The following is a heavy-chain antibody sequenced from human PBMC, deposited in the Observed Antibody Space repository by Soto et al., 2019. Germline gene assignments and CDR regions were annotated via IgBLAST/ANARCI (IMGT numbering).Heavy chain of an antibody. V-gene: IGHV1-2*02. J-gene: IGHJ6*02. D-gene: IGHD2-2*01. CDR2: INPNSGGT. CDR1: GYTFTGYY. CDR3: ARDGIVVVPARGMDV. Sequence: ASVKVSCKASGYTFTGYYMHWVRQAPGQGLEWMGWINPNSGGTNYAQKFQGRVTMTRETSISTAYMELSRLRSDDTAVYYCARDGIVVVPARGMDVCGQGTPVTVSS.